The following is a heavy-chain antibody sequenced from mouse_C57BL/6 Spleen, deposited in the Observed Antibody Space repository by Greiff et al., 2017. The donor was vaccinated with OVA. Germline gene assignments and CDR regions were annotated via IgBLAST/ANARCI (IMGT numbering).Heavy chain of an antibody. V-gene: IGHV2-2*01. CDR1: GFSLTSYG. CDR2: IWSGGST. J-gene: IGHJ4*01. Sequence: VQRVESGPGLVQPSQSLSITCTVSGFSLTSYGVHWVRQSPGKGLEWLGVIWSGGSTDYNAAFISRLSISTENSKSQVFFKMNTFQADDTATYYCAGPIYYGYDDAMDYWGQGTSVTVSS. D-gene: IGHD2-2*01. CDR3: AGPIYYGYDDAMDY.